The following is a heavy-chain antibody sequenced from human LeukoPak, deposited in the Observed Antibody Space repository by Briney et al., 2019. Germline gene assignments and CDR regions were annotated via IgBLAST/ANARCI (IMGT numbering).Heavy chain of an antibody. CDR3: ATYAGSSSKYFQD. CDR1: GYSFTTYW. V-gene: IGHV5-51*01. Sequence: GESLKISCKGSGYSFTTYWIGWVRQMPGKGLEWMGIIYPGDSDTRYSPSFQGQITISAGKSISTAYLQWSSLKASDTAMYYCATYAGSSSKYFQDWGQGTLVTVSS. D-gene: IGHD3-10*01. J-gene: IGHJ1*01. CDR2: IYPGDSDT.